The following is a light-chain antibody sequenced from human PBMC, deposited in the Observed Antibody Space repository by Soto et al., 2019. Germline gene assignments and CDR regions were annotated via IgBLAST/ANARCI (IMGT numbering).Light chain of an antibody. CDR1: QSVSNY. CDR3: QQRYNWPIT. CDR2: DAS. J-gene: IGKJ5*01. V-gene: IGKV3-11*01. Sequence: EIVLTQSPATLSLSPGERATLSCRASQSVSNYLAWYQQRPGQPARLLIYDASNRATGIPARFSGSGSGTECTLTISSLEPEDFAVYYCQQRYNWPITFGQGTRLEIK.